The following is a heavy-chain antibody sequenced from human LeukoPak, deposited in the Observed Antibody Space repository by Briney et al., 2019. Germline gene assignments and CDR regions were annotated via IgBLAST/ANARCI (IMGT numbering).Heavy chain of an antibody. V-gene: IGHV3-30-3*01. Sequence: GGSLRLSCAASGFTFSNAWMSWVRQAPGKGLEWVAVISYDGSNKYYADSVKGRFTISRDNSKNTLYLQMNSLRAEDTAVYYCARDSGGVRLDYWGQGTLVTVSS. J-gene: IGHJ4*02. D-gene: IGHD2-8*02. CDR1: GFTFSNAW. CDR2: ISYDGSNK. CDR3: ARDSGGVRLDY.